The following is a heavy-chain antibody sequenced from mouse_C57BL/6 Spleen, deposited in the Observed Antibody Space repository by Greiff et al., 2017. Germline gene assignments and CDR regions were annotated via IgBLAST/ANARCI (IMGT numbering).Heavy chain of an antibody. CDR2: IWGDGST. CDR3: ANYYGNSYAMDY. Sequence: VQLVESGPGLVAPSQSLSITCTVSGFSLTSYGVSWVRQPPGTGLEWLGVIWGDGSTNYHSAPISRLSISKDNSKSQDWLKLNRQYTDDAATDYCANYYGNSYAMDYWGQGTSVTVSS. J-gene: IGHJ4*01. D-gene: IGHD1-1*01. V-gene: IGHV2-3*01. CDR1: GFSLTSYG.